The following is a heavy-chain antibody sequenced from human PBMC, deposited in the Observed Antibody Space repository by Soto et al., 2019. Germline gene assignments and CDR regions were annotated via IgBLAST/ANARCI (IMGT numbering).Heavy chain of an antibody. CDR1: GFTFSSYW. Sequence: EVQLVESGGGLVQPGGSLRLSCAASGFTFSSYWMHWVRQTPGKGLVWVSRINSDGSSTTYADSVKGRFTISRDNSKNTLYLQMNSLRAENTAVYYCARVWERTVTTRNYFYAMDVWGRGTTVTVSS. D-gene: IGHD4-17*01. CDR3: ARVWERTVTTRNYFYAMDV. J-gene: IGHJ6*02. CDR2: INSDGSST. V-gene: IGHV3-74*01.